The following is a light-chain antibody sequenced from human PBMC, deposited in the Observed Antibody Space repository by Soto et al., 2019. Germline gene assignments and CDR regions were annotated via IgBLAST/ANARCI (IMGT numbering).Light chain of an antibody. CDR1: QSTSSY. J-gene: IGKJ1*01. CDR3: QQYSSHST. V-gene: IGKV1-5*03. Sequence: DIQVTQYPSSVSASKGDRVTITCRASQSTSSYLAWYQQKPGKAPKLLIYQASSLENGVPSRFSGSGSGTEFSLTISSLQPDDFATYYCQQYSSHSTFGHGTKVDIK. CDR2: QAS.